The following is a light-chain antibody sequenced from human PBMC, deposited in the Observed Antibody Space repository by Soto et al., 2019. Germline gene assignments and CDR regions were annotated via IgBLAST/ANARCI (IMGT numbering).Light chain of an antibody. V-gene: IGKV3-15*01. CDR2: GAS. CDR1: QSVNNT. J-gene: IGKJ1*01. Sequence: TLMTQSPATLSVSPGERATLSCRASQSVNNTLAWYQQKLGQAPRVLIYGASTRATGIPARFTGSGSGTEFILAITCLQSEDSAVYFCQEYNTWPWTFSQGTKVDI. CDR3: QEYNTWPWT.